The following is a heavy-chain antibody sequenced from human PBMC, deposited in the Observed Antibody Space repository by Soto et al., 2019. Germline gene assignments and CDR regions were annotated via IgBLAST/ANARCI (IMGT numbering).Heavy chain of an antibody. V-gene: IGHV3-21*01. CDR3: ARQERLSRDAFDI. J-gene: IGHJ3*02. CDR2: ISSSSSYI. Sequence: GGSLRLSCAASGFTFSSYSMNWVRQAPGKGLEWVSSISSSSSYIYYADSVKGRFTISRDNAKNSLYLQMNSLRAEDTAVYYCARQERLSRDAFDIWGQGTMVTVPS. D-gene: IGHD1-1*01. CDR1: GFTFSSYS.